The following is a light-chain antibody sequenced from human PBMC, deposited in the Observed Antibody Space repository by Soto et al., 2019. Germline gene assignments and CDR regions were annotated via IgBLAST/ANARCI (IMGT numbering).Light chain of an antibody. J-gene: IGKJ4*01. Sequence: DIVMTQTPLSSPVTLGQPASISCRSSQSLVHSDGNTYLSWLQQRPGQPPRLLMYKISNRFSGVPDRFNGSGAGTDFTLKTSRVAAEDFGTYYCMQEQPFTFPFGGGTKVDIX. V-gene: IGKV2-24*01. CDR3: MQEQPFTFP. CDR1: QSLVHSDGNTY. CDR2: KIS.